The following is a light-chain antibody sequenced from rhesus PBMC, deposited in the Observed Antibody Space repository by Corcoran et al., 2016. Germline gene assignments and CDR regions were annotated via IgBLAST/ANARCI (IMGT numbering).Light chain of an antibody. V-gene: IGKV1S16*01. J-gene: IGKJ2*01. CDR1: QGSSNH. CDR2: HAS. CDR3: QRHNTPPPYN. Sequence: DIQMTQSPSSLSASVGDTVTITCRASQGSSNHLAWYQQKPGKAPKPLLYHASTLESGVPSRFCGSGYGTDFTLTISSLQPEDFATYCCQRHNTPPPYNFGPGTKVELK.